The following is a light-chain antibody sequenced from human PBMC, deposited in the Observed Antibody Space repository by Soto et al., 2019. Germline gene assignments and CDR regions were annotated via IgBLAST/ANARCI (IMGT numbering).Light chain of an antibody. V-gene: IGKV3D-20*02. J-gene: IGKJ5*01. CDR3: QQRSNWPPSIT. CDR2: GAS. Sequence: EIVLTQSPATLSLSPGERATLSCRASQSVSSSYLAWYQQKPGQAPRLLIYGASSRATGIPARFSGSGSATDFTLTINNLEPEDFAVYYCQQRSNWPPSITFGQGTRLEIK. CDR1: QSVSSSY.